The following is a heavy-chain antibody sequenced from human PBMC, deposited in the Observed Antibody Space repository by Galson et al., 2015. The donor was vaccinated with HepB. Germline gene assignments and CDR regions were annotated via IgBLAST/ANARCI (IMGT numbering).Heavy chain of an antibody. Sequence: SVKVSCKASGGTFSNYTISWVRQAPGQGLEWMGGIIPMFGTTKYAQKFQGRLTITADTSTSTAYMELSSLRSEDTAVFYCARDGGYYDSGSYYGGDFDPWGQGTLVTVSS. CDR3: ARDGGYYDSGSYYGGDFDP. D-gene: IGHD3-10*01. V-gene: IGHV1-69*06. CDR1: GGTFSNYT. J-gene: IGHJ5*02. CDR2: IIPMFGTT.